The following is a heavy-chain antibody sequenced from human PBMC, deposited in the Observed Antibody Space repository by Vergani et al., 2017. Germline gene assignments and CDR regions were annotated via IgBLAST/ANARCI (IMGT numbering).Heavy chain of an antibody. Sequence: QVQLQESAPGLVKPSETLSLTCTVSGGSISSYYWSWIRKPPGKGLGWMWYSDYSGITNYNPTLKSRVTISVDTSKNQFSLKLSSVTAADTAVYYCAREYCSGGSCYTNWFDPWGQGTLVTVSS. CDR2: SDYSGIT. J-gene: IGHJ5*02. V-gene: IGHV4-59*01. D-gene: IGHD2-15*01. CDR3: AREYCSGGSCYTNWFDP. CDR1: GGSISSYY.